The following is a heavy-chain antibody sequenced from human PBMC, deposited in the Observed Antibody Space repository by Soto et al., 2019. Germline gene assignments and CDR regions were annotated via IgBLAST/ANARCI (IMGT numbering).Heavy chain of an antibody. CDR1: ALSLTTTGVA. Sequence: PTLVNPTQTLTLTCSFSALSLTTTGVAVGWIRQPPGKALEWLAAIYWNDDKYYSPSLKTRLTITKDTSINQVVLTMTNMDPVDTATYYCAARIADKWFDPWGQGTLVTVSS. CDR3: AARIADKWFDP. J-gene: IGHJ5*02. CDR2: IYWNDDK. D-gene: IGHD6-13*01. V-gene: IGHV2-5*01.